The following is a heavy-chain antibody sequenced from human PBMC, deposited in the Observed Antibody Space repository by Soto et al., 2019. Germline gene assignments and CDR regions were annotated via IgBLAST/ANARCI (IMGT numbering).Heavy chain of an antibody. J-gene: IGHJ4*02. CDR1: GGSISSGGYS. Sequence: PSETLSLTCTVSGGSISSGGYSWTWIRQHPGKGLEWIGYMSYSGSTYYNPSLKSRLTISVDTSENRFSLKLSSVTAADTSVYYCAKGYSTVTHVVFDYWGQGTLVTVSS. CDR2: MSYSGST. CDR3: AKGYSTVTHVVFDY. V-gene: IGHV4-31*03. D-gene: IGHD4-17*01.